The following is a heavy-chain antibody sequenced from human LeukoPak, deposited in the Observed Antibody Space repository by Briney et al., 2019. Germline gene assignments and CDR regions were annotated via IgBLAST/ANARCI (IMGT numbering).Heavy chain of an antibody. Sequence: SVKVSCKASGGTFSSYAISWVRQAPGQGLEWMGGIIPIFGTANYAQKFQGRVTITADKSTSTAYMELSSLRSEDTAVYYCASPMIKRITMIVVVNDAFDIWGQGTMVTVSS. J-gene: IGHJ3*02. CDR3: ASPMIKRITMIVVVNDAFDI. V-gene: IGHV1-69*06. CDR1: GGTFSSYA. D-gene: IGHD3-22*01. CDR2: IIPIFGTA.